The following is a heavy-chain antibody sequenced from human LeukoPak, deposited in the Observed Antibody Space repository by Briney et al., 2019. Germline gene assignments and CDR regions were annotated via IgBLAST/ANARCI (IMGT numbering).Heavy chain of an antibody. J-gene: IGHJ4*02. CDR1: GYTFTGYY. Sequence: ASVKVSCKASGYTFTGYYMHWVRQAPGQGLEWMGWINPKSGGTNYGRKFQGRVTMTRDTSISTVYMELSRLSSDDTAVYYCARDDYYGSGSYNYWGQGTLVTVSS. CDR2: INPKSGGT. CDR3: ARDDYYGSGSYNY. V-gene: IGHV1-2*02. D-gene: IGHD3-10*01.